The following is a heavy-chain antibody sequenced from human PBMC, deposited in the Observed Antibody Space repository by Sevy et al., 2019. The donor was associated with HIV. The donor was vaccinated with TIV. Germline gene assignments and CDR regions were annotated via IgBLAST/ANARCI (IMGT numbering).Heavy chain of an antibody. V-gene: IGHV1-69*13. Sequence: ASVKVSCKASGGTFSSYAISWVQQAPGQWLEWMGGIIPIFGTANYAQKFQGRVTITADESTSTAYMELSSLRSEDTAVYYCASGYYYYGMDVWGQGTTVTVSS. D-gene: IGHD3-10*01. CDR1: GGTFSSYA. CDR3: ASGYYYYGMDV. J-gene: IGHJ6*02. CDR2: IIPIFGTA.